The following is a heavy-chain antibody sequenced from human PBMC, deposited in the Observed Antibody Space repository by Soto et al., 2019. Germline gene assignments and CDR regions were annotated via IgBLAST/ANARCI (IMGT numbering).Heavy chain of an antibody. V-gene: IGHV3-23*01. CDR3: GKGHPEGMAMVGGAPENGEWYDY. CDR1: GFTFSSYA. CDR2: ISGSGGST. D-gene: IGHD3-10*01. Sequence: EVQLLESGGGLVQPGGSLRLSCAASGFTFSSYAMSWVRQAPGKGLEWVSAISGSGGSTYYADSVKGRFTISRDNSKNTLYLKMNSLSAEDTAVYYCGKGHPEGMAMVGGAPENGEWYDYGGKGTLVTVPS. J-gene: IGHJ4*02.